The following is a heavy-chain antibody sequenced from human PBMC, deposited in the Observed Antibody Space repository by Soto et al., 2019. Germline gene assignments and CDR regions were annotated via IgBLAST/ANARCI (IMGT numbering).Heavy chain of an antibody. CDR2: IWYDGSNK. D-gene: IGHD4-4*01. CDR3: ARESGALTVTRYNWFDP. Sequence: QGQLVESGGGVVQPGRSVRLSCAASGFTFSSYGMHWVRQAPGKGLDWVAVIWYDGSNKYYADSAKGRFTISRDNSKNTLYLQMNSLRAEDTAVYYCARESGALTVTRYNWFDPWGQGTLVTVSS. J-gene: IGHJ5*02. V-gene: IGHV3-33*01. CDR1: GFTFSSYG.